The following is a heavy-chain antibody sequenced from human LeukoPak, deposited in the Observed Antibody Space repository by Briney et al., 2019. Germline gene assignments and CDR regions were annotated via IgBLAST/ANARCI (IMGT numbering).Heavy chain of an antibody. Sequence: GESLKISXETSGYSFTDYWIGWVRQMPGKGLEWMGIIYPGDSDIKYSPSFQGQVTISADKSINTAYLQWSSLKASDTAMYYCARRRSIAVADYWGQGTLVTVSS. CDR3: ARRRSIAVADY. J-gene: IGHJ4*02. CDR1: GYSFTDYW. D-gene: IGHD6-19*01. V-gene: IGHV5-51*01. CDR2: IYPGDSDI.